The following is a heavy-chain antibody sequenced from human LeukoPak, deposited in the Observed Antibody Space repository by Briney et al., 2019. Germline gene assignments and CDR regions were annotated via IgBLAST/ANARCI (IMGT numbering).Heavy chain of an antibody. V-gene: IGHV3-66*01. CDR3: ASGKSSGWSPLDY. Sequence: GGSLRLSCSASGFTVSSNYMSWVRQAPGKGLEWVSVIYSGGSTYYADSVKGRFTISRDNSKNTLYLQMNSLRAEDTAVYYCASGKSSGWSPLDYWGQGTLVTVSS. J-gene: IGHJ4*02. D-gene: IGHD6-19*01. CDR1: GFTVSSNY. CDR2: IYSGGST.